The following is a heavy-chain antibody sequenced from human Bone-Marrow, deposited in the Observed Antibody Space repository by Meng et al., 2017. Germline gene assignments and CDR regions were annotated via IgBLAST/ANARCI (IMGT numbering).Heavy chain of an antibody. Sequence: GSLRLSCAVSGGSISSSNWWSWVRQPPGKGLEWIGEIYHSGSTNYNPPLKSRVTISVDKSKNQFSLKLSSVTAADTAVYYCARDPVAGTHFDYWGQGTLVTVSS. D-gene: IGHD6-19*01. V-gene: IGHV4-4*02. CDR3: ARDPVAGTHFDY. J-gene: IGHJ4*02. CDR1: GGSISSSNW. CDR2: IYHSGST.